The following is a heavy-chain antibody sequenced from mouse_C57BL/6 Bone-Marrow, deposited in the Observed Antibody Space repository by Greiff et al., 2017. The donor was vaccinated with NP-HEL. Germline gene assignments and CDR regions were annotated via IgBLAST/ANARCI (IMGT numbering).Heavy chain of an antibody. Sequence: EVKLVESGGGLVQPGGSLKLSCAASGFTFSDYYMYWVRQTPEKRLEWVAYISNGGGSTYYPDTVKGRFTISRDNAKNTLYLQMSRLKSEDTAMYYCARLGRGEAMDYWGQGTSVTVSS. CDR3: ARLGRGEAMDY. CDR2: ISNGGGST. D-gene: IGHD4-1*01. V-gene: IGHV5-12*01. J-gene: IGHJ4*01. CDR1: GFTFSDYY.